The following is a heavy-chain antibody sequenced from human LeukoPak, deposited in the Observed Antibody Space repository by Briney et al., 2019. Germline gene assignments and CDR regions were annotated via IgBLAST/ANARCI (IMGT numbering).Heavy chain of an antibody. CDR3: ARGWAKDSSSWYYVDYYYGMDV. CDR1: GGSISSYY. J-gene: IGHJ6*02. D-gene: IGHD6-13*01. Sequence: PSETLSLTCTVSGGSISSYYWSWIRQPPGKGLEWIGYIYYSGSTNYNPSLTSRVTISVDTSKNQFSLKLSSVTAADTAVYYCARGWAKDSSSWYYVDYYYGMDVWGQGTTVTVSS. CDR2: IYYSGST. V-gene: IGHV4-59*01.